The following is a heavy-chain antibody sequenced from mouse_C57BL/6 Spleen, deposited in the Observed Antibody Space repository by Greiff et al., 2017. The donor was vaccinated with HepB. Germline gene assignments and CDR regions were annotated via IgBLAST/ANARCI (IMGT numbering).Heavy chain of an antibody. CDR1: GYTFTSYW. Sequence: VQLQQPGAELVKPGASVKLSCKASGYTFTSYWMHWVKQRPGQGLEWIGIIHPNSGSTNYNEKFKSKATLTVDKSSSPAYMQLSSLTSEDSAVYYCARERNYGNYPSYAMDYWGQGTSVTVSS. CDR3: ARERNYGNYPSYAMDY. D-gene: IGHD2-1*01. J-gene: IGHJ4*01. V-gene: IGHV1-64*01. CDR2: IHPNSGST.